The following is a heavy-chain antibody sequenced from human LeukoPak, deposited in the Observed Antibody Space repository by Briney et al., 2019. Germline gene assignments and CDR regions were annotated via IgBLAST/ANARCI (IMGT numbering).Heavy chain of an antibody. CDR2: IDPNSGGT. Sequence: ASVKVSCKASGYTFSGYYMHWVRQAPGQGLERMGWIDPNSGGTNYAQKFQGRVTMTRDTSISTAYMELSRVRSDDTAVYYCARASYYDVLTGPSCPDYWGQGTLVTVSS. CDR3: ARASYYDVLTGPSCPDY. V-gene: IGHV1-2*02. J-gene: IGHJ4*02. D-gene: IGHD3-9*01. CDR1: GYTFSGYY.